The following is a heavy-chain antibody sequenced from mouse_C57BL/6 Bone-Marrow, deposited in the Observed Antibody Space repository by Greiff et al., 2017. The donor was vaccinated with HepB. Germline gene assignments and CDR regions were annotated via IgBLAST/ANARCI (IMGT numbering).Heavy chain of an antibody. CDR3: ARITTVDYFDY. CDR1: GFNIKDYY. Sequence: EVQRVESGAELVKPGASVKLSCTASGFNIKDYYMHWVKQRTEQGLEWIGRIDPEDGDTKYAPKFQGKATITADTSSNTAYLQLSSLTSEDTAVYYCARITTVDYFDYWGQGTTLTVSS. V-gene: IGHV14-2*01. D-gene: IGHD1-1*01. J-gene: IGHJ2*01. CDR2: IDPEDGDT.